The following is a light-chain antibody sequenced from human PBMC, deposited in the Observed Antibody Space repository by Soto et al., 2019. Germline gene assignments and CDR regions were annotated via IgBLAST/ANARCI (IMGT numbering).Light chain of an antibody. CDR2: GAS. Sequence: QLTQSPSSLSASVGDRVTITCRASQDVSRYLAWYQQKAGKAPKLLIYGASTLQSGVPSRFSGVGSGTEFTLTISSLQPEDFATYHCQQLQRTPFTFGPGTTVDV. CDR3: QQLQRTPFT. CDR1: QDVSRY. J-gene: IGKJ3*01. V-gene: IGKV1-9*01.